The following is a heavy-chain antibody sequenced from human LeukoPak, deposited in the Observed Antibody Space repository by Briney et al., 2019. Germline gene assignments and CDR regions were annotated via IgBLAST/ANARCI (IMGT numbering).Heavy chain of an antibody. D-gene: IGHD6-13*01. J-gene: IGHJ4*02. V-gene: IGHV4-39*07. Sequence: SETLSLTCTVSGVSVTHHFYFWGWIRQPPGKGLEWIGSIYYSGSTYYNPSLKSRVTISVDTSKNQFSLKLSSVTAADTAVYYCARASLAAAVIDYWGQGTLVTVSS. CDR3: ARASLAAAVIDY. CDR2: IYYSGST. CDR1: GVSVTHHFYF.